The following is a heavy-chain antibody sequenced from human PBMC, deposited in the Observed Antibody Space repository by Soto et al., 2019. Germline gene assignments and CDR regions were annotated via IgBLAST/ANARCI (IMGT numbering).Heavy chain of an antibody. CDR3: TTDPIGTLFFDY. Sequence: EVQLVESGGGLVKPGGSLRLSCAASGFTFSNAWMNWVRQAPGKGLEWVGRIKSKTDGGTTDYAAPVKGRFTISRDDSKNTLYLQMNSLKTEDTAVYYRTTDPIGTLFFDYWGQGTLVTVSS. D-gene: IGHD3-16*01. CDR1: GFTFSNAW. CDR2: IKSKTDGGTT. J-gene: IGHJ4*02. V-gene: IGHV3-15*07.